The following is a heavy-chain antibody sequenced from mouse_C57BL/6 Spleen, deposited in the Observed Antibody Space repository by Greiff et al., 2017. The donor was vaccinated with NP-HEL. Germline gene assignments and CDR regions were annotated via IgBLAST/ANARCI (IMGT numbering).Heavy chain of an antibody. CDR3: ARYHITTVVDY. Sequence: QVQLQQSGAELVEPGASVKISCKASGYAFSSYWMNWVKQRPGKGLEWIGQIYPGDGDTNYNGKFKGKATLTADKSSSTAYMQLSSLTSEDSAVYFCARYHITTVVDYWGQGTTLTVSS. J-gene: IGHJ2*01. CDR1: GYAFSSYW. D-gene: IGHD1-1*01. CDR2: IYPGDGDT. V-gene: IGHV1-80*01.